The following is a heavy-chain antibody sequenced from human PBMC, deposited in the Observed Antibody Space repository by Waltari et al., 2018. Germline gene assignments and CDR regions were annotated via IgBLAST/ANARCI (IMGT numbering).Heavy chain of an antibody. CDR1: GFSFSNYD. V-gene: IGHV3-23*01. Sequence: EVQLLESGGGLVQPGGSLRLSCAASGFSFSNYDMAWARQAPGKGLEWVSGIRNSGGNTYYGDSVKGRFAISRDNSRNTLHLQMNGLRAEDTAIYYCTSWRVVAGTGWFDSWGQGTLVTVSS. CDR3: TSWRVVAGTGWFDS. D-gene: IGHD2-15*01. CDR2: IRNSGGNT. J-gene: IGHJ5*01.